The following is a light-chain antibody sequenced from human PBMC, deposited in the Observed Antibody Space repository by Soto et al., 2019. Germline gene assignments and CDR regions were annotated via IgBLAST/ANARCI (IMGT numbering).Light chain of an antibody. J-gene: IGKJ4*01. CDR2: DAS. CDR3: QQYKSYSPLT. CDR1: QSISSW. V-gene: IGKV1-5*01. Sequence: DIQMTQSPSTLSASVGDRVTITCRASQSISSWLAWYQQIPGKAPKLLIYDASSLESGVPSRFSSSGSWTEFSLTISSLQADEFATFYCQQYKSYSPLTFGGGTKVEI.